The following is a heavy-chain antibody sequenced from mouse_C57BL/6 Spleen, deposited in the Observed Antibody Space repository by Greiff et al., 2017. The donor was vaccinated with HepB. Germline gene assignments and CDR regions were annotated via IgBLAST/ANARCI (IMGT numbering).Heavy chain of an antibody. J-gene: IGHJ4*01. D-gene: IGHD2-4*01. CDR1: GFTFNTYA. Sequence: DVHLVESGGGLVQPKGSLKLSCAASGFTFNTYAMHWVRQAPGKGLEWVARIRSKSSNYATYYADSVKDRFTISRDDSQSMLYLQMNNLKTEDTAMYYCVREIYYDFYYAMDYWGQGTSVTVSS. CDR2: IRSKSSNYAT. V-gene: IGHV10-3*01. CDR3: VREIYYDFYYAMDY.